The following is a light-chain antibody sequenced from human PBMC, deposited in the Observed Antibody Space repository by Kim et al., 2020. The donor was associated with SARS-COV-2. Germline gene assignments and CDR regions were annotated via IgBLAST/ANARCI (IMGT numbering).Light chain of an antibody. CDR3: QQYYRQAHT. CDR2: DAS. Sequence: DIQMTQSPSSLSASVGDRVTITCRASQDIKSCLAWYQQKPGKAPKLLIYDASSLESGVPSRFSGSRSGTDFTLTISSLQPDDFAIYYCQQYYRQAHTFGGGTKLEI. V-gene: IGKV1-5*01. J-gene: IGKJ4*01. CDR1: QDIKSC.